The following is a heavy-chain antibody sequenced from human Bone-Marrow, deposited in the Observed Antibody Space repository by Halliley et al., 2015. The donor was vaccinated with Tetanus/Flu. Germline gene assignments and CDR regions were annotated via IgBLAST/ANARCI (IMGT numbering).Heavy chain of an antibody. D-gene: IGHD3-22*01. CDR3: ARTDIADSSGYYDY. CDR2: ISSSSITI. V-gene: IGHV3-48*02. J-gene: IGHJ4*02. Sequence: WVSYISSSSITIYFADSVKGRFTISRDNAKNSLYLQMNSLRDEDTAVYYCARTDIADSSGYYDYWGQGTLVTVSS.